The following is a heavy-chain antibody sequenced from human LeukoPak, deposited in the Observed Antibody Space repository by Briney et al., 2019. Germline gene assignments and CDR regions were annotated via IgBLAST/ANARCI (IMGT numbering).Heavy chain of an antibody. D-gene: IGHD3-10*01. J-gene: IGHJ6*02. CDR3: AKDSPGSYGSGSH. Sequence: PGGSLRHSCAASGLTYSNFAMSWLRQAPGKGLEGVSAISGSGGSTYYADSVKGRFTISRDNSKNTLYLQMNSLRAEDTAVYYCAKDSPGSYGSGSHWGQGTTVTVSS. CDR1: GLTYSNFA. V-gene: IGHV3-23*01. CDR2: ISGSGGST.